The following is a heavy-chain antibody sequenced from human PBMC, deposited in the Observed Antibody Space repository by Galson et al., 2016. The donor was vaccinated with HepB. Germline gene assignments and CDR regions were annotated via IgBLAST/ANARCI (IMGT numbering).Heavy chain of an antibody. J-gene: IGHJ6*02. CDR1: GDSVSSNSAG. CDR2: TYYRSKWYN. D-gene: IGHD6-13*01. V-gene: IGHV6-1*01. CDR3: ARDRIAAHSTYYYYGMDV. Sequence: CAISGDSVSSNSAGWNWIRQSPSRGLESLGRTYYRSKWYNDYAISVKGRITIIPDTSKNQFSLQLNSVTPEDTAVYYCARDRIAAHSTYYYYGMDVWGQGTTVTVSS.